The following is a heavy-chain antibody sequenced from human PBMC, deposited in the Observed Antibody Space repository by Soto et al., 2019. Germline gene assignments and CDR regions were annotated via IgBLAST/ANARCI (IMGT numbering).Heavy chain of an antibody. D-gene: IGHD3-10*01. CDR1: GGSFSGYY. V-gene: IGHV4-34*01. Sequence: SETLSLTCAVYGGSFSGYYWSWIRQPPGKGLEWIGEINHSGSTNYNPSLKSRVTISVDTSKNQFSLKLSSVTAADTAVYYCARGRVLGRGSGSYYNLKGAYYYYYYMDVWGKGTTVTVSS. J-gene: IGHJ6*03. CDR3: ARGRVLGRGSGSYYNLKGAYYYYYYMDV. CDR2: INHSGST.